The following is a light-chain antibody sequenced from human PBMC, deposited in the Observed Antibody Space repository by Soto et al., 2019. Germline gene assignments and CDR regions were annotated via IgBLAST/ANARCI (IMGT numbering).Light chain of an antibody. Sequence: QSVLTQPPSASGTPGQRVTISCSGSSSNIGGNTVNWYQQLPGTAPKLLIYRNNQRPSGVPDRFSGSKSATSASLAISGLQSEDEADYYCAAWDDRLNGPVFGTGTKLTVL. J-gene: IGLJ1*01. CDR2: RNN. V-gene: IGLV1-44*01. CDR1: SSNIGGNT. CDR3: AAWDDRLNGPV.